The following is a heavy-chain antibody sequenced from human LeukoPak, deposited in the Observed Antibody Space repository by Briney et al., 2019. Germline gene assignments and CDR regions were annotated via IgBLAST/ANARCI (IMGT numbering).Heavy chain of an antibody. CDR3: ARTAYYYDSSGYDDAFDI. CDR1: GFTFSDYY. CDR2: ISRSGSTR. Sequence: GGSLRLSCAASGFTFSDYYMSWIRPAPGKGLEWVSHISRSGSTRYYADSLKGRFTISRDNAKNSLYLQMNSLRAEDTAVYYCARTAYYYDSSGYDDAFDIWGQGTMVTVSS. D-gene: IGHD3-22*01. J-gene: IGHJ3*02. V-gene: IGHV3-11*01.